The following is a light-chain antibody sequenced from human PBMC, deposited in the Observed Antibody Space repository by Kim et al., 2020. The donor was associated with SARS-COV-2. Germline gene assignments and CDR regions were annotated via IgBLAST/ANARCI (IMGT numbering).Light chain of an antibody. CDR1: NLRSYF. Sequence: SSELTQDPAVSVALGQTVRITCQGDNLRSYFVGWYQQKPGQAPILVIHGKNNRPSGIPDRFSGSSSGNTASLTITGAQAEDEADYYCNSRDGSVNPVVFGGGTQLTVL. CDR3: NSRDGSVNPVV. CDR2: GKN. J-gene: IGLJ2*01. V-gene: IGLV3-19*01.